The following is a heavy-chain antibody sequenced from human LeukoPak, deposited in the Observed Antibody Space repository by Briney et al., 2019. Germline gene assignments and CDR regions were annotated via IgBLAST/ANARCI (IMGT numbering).Heavy chain of an antibody. D-gene: IGHD2-15*01. CDR2: IYTSGST. Sequence: PSETLSLTCTVSGNSISSGDNYWSWIRQPAGKGLEWIGRIYTSGSTNYNPSLKSRVTISGDTSKNQFSLRLSSVTAADTAVYYCAKQARSWYVPTFDYWGQGTLVTVSS. J-gene: IGHJ4*02. CDR1: GNSISSGDNY. V-gene: IGHV4-61*02. CDR3: AKQARSWYVPTFDY.